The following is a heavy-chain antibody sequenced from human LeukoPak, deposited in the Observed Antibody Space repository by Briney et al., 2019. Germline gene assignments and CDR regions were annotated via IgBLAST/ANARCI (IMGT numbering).Heavy chain of an antibody. CDR2: IIPIYGRA. D-gene: IGHD3-22*01. J-gene: IGHJ3*02. CDR1: GGTFGSYDFTFSSYG. CDR3: AGFFYDNSNDAFDI. V-gene: IGHV1-69*13. Sequence: ASVKVSCKASGGTFGSYDFTFSSYGISWVRQAPGQGLEWMGGIIPIYGRASYPQKFQGRVTIIADESTRTVSMQLSSLRSEDTAVYYCAGFFYDNSNDAFDIWGQGTVVTVSS.